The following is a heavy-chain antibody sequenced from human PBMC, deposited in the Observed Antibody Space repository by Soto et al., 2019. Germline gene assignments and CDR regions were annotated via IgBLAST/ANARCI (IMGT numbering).Heavy chain of an antibody. V-gene: IGHV4-4*08. CDR1: GASIRSYY. CDR2: VYTSDYT. Sequence: SETLSLTCSVSGASIRSYYWHWIRQPPGKGLEWIGYVYTSDYTRYSSSLKSRVTISVDTSKSQFYLRLNSVTAADTAVYYCARVGPWVPYYYDSSPYTFENWFDPWGQGTLVTVSS. J-gene: IGHJ5*02. CDR3: ARVGPWVPYYYDSSPYTFENWFDP. D-gene: IGHD3-22*01.